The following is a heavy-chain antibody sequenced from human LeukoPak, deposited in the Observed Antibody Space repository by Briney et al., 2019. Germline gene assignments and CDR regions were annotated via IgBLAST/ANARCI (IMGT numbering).Heavy chain of an antibody. V-gene: IGHV3-48*04. CDR3: ARDFKRDGYIYDAFDI. J-gene: IGHJ3*02. D-gene: IGHD5-24*01. Sequence: GGSLRLSCAASGFTFSSYSMNWVRQAPGKGLEWVSYISSSSSTIYYADSVKGRFTISRDNAKNSLYLQMNSLRAEDTAVYYCARDFKRDGYIYDAFDIWGQGTMVTVSS. CDR1: GFTFSSYS. CDR2: ISSSSSTI.